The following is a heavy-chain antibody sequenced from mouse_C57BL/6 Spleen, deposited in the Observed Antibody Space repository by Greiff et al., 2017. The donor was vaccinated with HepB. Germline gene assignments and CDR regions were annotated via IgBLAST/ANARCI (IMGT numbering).Heavy chain of an antibody. Sequence: QVQLQQSGAELVRPGTSVKVSCKASGYAFTNYLIEWVKQRPGQGLEWIGVINPGSGGTNYNEKFKGKATLTADKSSSTAYMQLSSLTSEDSAVYFCARCYDYDGRFDYWGQGTTLTVSS. D-gene: IGHD2-4*01. CDR3: ARCYDYDGRFDY. CDR2: INPGSGGT. V-gene: IGHV1-54*01. J-gene: IGHJ2*01. CDR1: GYAFTNYL.